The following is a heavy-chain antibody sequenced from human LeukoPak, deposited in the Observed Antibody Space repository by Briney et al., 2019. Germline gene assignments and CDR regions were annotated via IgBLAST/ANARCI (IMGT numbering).Heavy chain of an antibody. CDR2: IYYRGSA. J-gene: IGHJ4*02. D-gene: IGHD3-22*01. CDR3: VRQWMRDSGAYYDFHY. V-gene: IGHV4-34*01. CDR1: GGSFSGYY. Sequence: PSETLSLTCAVYGGSFSGYYWGWIRQPPGKGLEWIGTIYYRGSAYYNPSLKSRVTISVDTSKNQFSLKLSSVTAADTAVYYCVRQWMRDSGAYYDFHYWGQGTLVTVST.